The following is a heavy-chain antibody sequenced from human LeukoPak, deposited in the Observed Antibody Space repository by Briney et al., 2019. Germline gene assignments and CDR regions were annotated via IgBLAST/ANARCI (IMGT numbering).Heavy chain of an antibody. CDR1: SDSISSGDYY. Sequence: PSETLSLTCTVSSDSISSGDYYWSWIRQPAGKGLEFIGYINKKGGTFYNPPLKSRVSISIDTSKNQFSLKLTSVTAADTAVYFCAREHKSYGDDPYYFDSWGQGTLVTVSS. V-gene: IGHV4-30-4*01. CDR2: INKKGGT. D-gene: IGHD4-17*01. CDR3: AREHKSYGDDPYYFDS. J-gene: IGHJ4*02.